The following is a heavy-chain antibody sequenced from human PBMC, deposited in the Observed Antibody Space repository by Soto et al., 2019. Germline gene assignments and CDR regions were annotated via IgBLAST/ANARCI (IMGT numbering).Heavy chain of an antibody. CDR2: ISAYNGNT. J-gene: IGHJ5*02. Sequence: GGSVKVSCKASGYTFTSYGISWVRQAPGQGLEWMGWISAYNGNTNYAQKLQGRVTMTTDTSTSTAYMELRSLRSDDTAVYYCASGGRYCSSTSCYSWNNWFDPWGQGTLVTVSS. CDR1: GYTFTSYG. V-gene: IGHV1-18*01. D-gene: IGHD2-2*01. CDR3: ASGGRYCSSTSCYSWNNWFDP.